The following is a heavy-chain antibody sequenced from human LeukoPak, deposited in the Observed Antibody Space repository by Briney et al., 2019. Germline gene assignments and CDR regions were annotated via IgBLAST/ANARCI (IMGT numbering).Heavy chain of an antibody. V-gene: IGHV4-59*08. CDR3: ARHIGGGIEDMDV. CDR1: GGSIGTYY. J-gene: IGHJ6*03. CDR2: IYVTGT. Sequence: SETLSLTCTVSGGSIGTYYWSWVRQSPGTGLEWIGYIYVTGTRYNPYLQSRVTISVERSRNQFFLKMTSVTAEDPAVYYCARHIGGGIEDMDVWGRGTKVTVSS. D-gene: IGHD3-16*02.